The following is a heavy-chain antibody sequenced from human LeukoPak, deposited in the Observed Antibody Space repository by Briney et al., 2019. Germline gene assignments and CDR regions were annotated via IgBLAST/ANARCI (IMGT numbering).Heavy chain of an antibody. D-gene: IGHD3-10*01. V-gene: IGHV3-9*01. J-gene: IGHJ4*02. CDR2: ISWNSGSI. CDR3: AKAARHDYGSGSSY. Sequence: SGRSLSLSCAASGFTFDDYAMDWVRQAPGKGLEWVSGISWNSGSIGYADSVKGRFTISRGNAKNSLFLQMNSLRAEDTALYYCAKAARHDYGSGSSYWGQGSLVTVSS. CDR1: GFTFDDYA.